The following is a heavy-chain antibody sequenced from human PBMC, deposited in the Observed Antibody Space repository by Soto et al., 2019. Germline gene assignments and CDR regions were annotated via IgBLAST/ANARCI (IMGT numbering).Heavy chain of an antibody. Sequence: SETLSLTCTVSGGSISSGGYYWSWIRQHPGKGLEWIGYIYYSGSTYYNPSLKSRVTISVDTSKNQFSLKLSSVTAADTAVYYCARVDHSTIFGVVTTNWFDPWGQGTLVTVSS. J-gene: IGHJ5*02. D-gene: IGHD3-3*01. CDR2: IYYSGST. CDR1: GGSISSGGYY. CDR3: ARVDHSTIFGVVTTNWFDP. V-gene: IGHV4-31*03.